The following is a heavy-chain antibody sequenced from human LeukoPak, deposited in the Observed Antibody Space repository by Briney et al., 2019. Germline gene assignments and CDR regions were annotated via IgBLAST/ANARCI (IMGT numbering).Heavy chain of an antibody. Sequence: ASVTVSCKASEYIFTGYYMHWVRQAPGPGLEWMGRMNPNNGATNYAQKFQGRVTITGDTSINTAYMELSSLRSDDTAVYYCTRESGSYHGNDYWGQGTLVTVSS. D-gene: IGHD1-26*01. V-gene: IGHV1-2*06. CDR3: TRESGSYHGNDY. CDR1: EYIFTGYY. J-gene: IGHJ4*02. CDR2: MNPNNGAT.